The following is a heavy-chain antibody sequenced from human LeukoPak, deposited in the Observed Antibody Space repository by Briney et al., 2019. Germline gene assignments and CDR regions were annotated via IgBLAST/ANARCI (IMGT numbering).Heavy chain of an antibody. CDR1: GFTFDDYA. CDR3: AKGGYSGSYYEVSYFDY. CDR2: ISWNSGSI. D-gene: IGHD1-26*01. V-gene: IGHV3-9*01. Sequence: GGSLRLSCAASGFTFDDYAMHWVRQAPGKGLEGVSGISWNSGSIDYADSVKGRFTISRDNAKNSLYLQMNSLRAEDTALYYCAKGGYSGSYYEVSYFDYWGQGTLVTVSS. J-gene: IGHJ4*02.